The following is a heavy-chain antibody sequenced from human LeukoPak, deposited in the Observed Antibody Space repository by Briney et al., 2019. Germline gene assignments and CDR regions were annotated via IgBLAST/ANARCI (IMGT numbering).Heavy chain of an antibody. J-gene: IGHJ3*02. CDR3: ARPHLAVAGTDAFDI. Sequence: GASVKVSCKASGYTFTGYYMHWVRQAPGQGLERMGWINPNSGGTNYAQKFQGRVTMTRDTSISTAYMELSRLRSDDTAVYYCARPHLAVAGTDAFDIWGQGTMVTVSS. V-gene: IGHV1-2*02. D-gene: IGHD6-19*01. CDR2: INPNSGGT. CDR1: GYTFTGYY.